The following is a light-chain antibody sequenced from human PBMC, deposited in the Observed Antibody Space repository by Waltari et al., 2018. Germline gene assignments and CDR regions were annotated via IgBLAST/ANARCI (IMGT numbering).Light chain of an antibody. CDR1: QSVNDN. J-gene: IGKJ2*01. Sequence: EVLLTQSPATLSVSTGGRATLSCRASQSVNDNLAWYQQKPGQPPRLLIYRASTGATGIPARFGGSGSGTDFTLTISGLQSEDFAVYFCQQYNDWPYTFGQGTKLEIK. CDR3: QQYNDWPYT. CDR2: RAS. V-gene: IGKV3-15*01.